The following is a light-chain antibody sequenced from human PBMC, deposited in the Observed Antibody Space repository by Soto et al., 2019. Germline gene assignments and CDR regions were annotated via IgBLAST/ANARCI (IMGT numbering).Light chain of an antibody. CDR1: SSDVGSYNL. CDR3: CSYARSRPYV. CDR2: EDN. J-gene: IGLJ1*01. V-gene: IGLV2-23*01. Sequence: QSALTQPASVSGSPGQSITISCTGTSSDVGSYNLVSWYQQHPGKAPKVMIYEDNKRPSGVSNRFSGSKSGNTASLTISGLQAEDEADYYCCSYARSRPYVFGTGTKLTVL.